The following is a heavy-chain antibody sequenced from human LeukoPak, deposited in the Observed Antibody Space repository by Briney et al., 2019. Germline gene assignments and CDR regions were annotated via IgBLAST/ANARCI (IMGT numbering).Heavy chain of an antibody. CDR1: GFTFSNAW. CDR2: IKSKTDGGTT. CDR3: RRDTITASDY. V-gene: IGHV3-15*01. D-gene: IGHD5-24*01. Sequence: RRSLRLSCAASGFTFSNAWMSWVRQAPGKGLEWVGRIKSKTDGGTTDNAAPVKGRFTNSRDDSKNTLYLQMNSLKTEDTAVYYCRRDTITASDYWGQGTLVTVSS. J-gene: IGHJ4*02.